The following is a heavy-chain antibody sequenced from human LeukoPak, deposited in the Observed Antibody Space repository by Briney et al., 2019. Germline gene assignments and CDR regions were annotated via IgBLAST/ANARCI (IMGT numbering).Heavy chain of an antibody. CDR2: IDWDDDK. Sequence: TLSLTCTVSGGSISSGDYYWSWIRQPPGKALEWLARIDWDDDKYYSTSLKTRLTISKDTSKNQVVLTMTNMDPVDTATYYCARSAVGATGSLDYWGQGTLVTVSS. CDR3: ARSAVGATGSLDY. J-gene: IGHJ4*02. D-gene: IGHD1-26*01. CDR1: GGSISSGDYY. V-gene: IGHV2-70*11.